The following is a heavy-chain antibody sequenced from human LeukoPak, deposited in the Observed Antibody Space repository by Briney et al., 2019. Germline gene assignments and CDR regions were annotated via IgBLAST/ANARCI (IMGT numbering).Heavy chain of an antibody. D-gene: IGHD6-19*01. CDR1: GFTFSSYW. J-gene: IGHJ4*02. CDR2: IKQDGSEK. Sequence: GGSLRLSCAASGFTFSSYWMSWVRQAPGKGVEWVANIKQDGSEKYYVDSVKGRFTISRDNAKNSLYLQMNSLRAEDTAVYYCARGSVAQVLDYWGQGTLVTVSS. CDR3: ARGSVAQVLDY. V-gene: IGHV3-7*01.